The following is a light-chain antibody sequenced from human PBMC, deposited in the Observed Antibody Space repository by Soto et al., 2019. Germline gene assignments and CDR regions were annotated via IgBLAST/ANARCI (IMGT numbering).Light chain of an antibody. Sequence: DIQMTQSPSSLSASVGDSFTITCRASQSISSYLNWYQQKPGKAPKLLIYAASSLQSGVPSRFSGSGSGTDFTLTIRSLQPEDFATYYCQQSYSTPPITFGQGTRLEIK. CDR3: QQSYSTPPIT. V-gene: IGKV1-39*01. CDR1: QSISSY. J-gene: IGKJ5*01. CDR2: AAS.